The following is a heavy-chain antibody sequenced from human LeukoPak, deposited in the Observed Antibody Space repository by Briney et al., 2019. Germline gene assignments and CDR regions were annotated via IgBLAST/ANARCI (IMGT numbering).Heavy chain of an antibody. CDR1: GYTLTSYY. J-gene: IGHJ6*04. D-gene: IGHD3-9*01. V-gene: IGHV1-46*01. Sequence: ASVKVSCKASGYTLTSYYMPWVRQAPGQGLEWMGIINPSGGSTSYAQKFQGRVTMTRDTSTSTVYMELSSLRSEATAVYYCARGSSIFDSGYYYGMDVWGKGTTVTVSS. CDR3: ARGSSIFDSGYYYGMDV. CDR2: INPSGGST.